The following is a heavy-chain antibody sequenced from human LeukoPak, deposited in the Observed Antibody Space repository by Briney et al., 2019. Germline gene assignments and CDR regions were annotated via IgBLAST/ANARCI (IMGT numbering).Heavy chain of an antibody. J-gene: IGHJ3*02. CDR1: GFTFSSYG. D-gene: IGHD3-10*01. Sequence: GGSLRLSCAASGFTFSSYGMHWVRQAPGKGLEWVAVISYDGSNKYYADSVKGRFTISRDNSKNTLYLQMSSLRAEDTAVYYCAKAGVSDAFDIWGQGTMVTVSS. V-gene: IGHV3-30*18. CDR2: ISYDGSNK. CDR3: AKAGVSDAFDI.